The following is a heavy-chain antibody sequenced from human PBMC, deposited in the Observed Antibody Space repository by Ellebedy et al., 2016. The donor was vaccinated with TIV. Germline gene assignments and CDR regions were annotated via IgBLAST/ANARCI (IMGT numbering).Heavy chain of an antibody. D-gene: IGHD2-2*01. CDR2: INHSGST. V-gene: IGHV4-34*01. CDR1: GGSFSGYY. CDR3: ARGGYQLLAYYYYGMDV. Sequence: SETLSLXXAVYGGSFSGYYWNWIRQPPGKGLEWIGEINHSGSTNYNPSLKSRVTLSVDTSKNQFSLKLSSVTAADTAVYYCARGGYQLLAYYYYGMDVWGQGTTVTVSS. J-gene: IGHJ6*02.